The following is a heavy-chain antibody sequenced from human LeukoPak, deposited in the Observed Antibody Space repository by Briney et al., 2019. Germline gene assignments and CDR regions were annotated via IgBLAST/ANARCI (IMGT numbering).Heavy chain of an antibody. CDR2: IIPIFSIA. CDR1: GGTFSSYA. V-gene: IGHV1-69*04. D-gene: IGHD5-24*01. J-gene: IGHJ4*02. CDR3: ARALDGYNYLDY. Sequence: SVKVSCKASGGTFSSYAISWVRQAPGQGLEWMGRIIPIFSIANYAQKFQGRVTITADKSTSTAYMELSSLRSEDTAVYYCARALDGYNYLDYWGQGTLVTVSS.